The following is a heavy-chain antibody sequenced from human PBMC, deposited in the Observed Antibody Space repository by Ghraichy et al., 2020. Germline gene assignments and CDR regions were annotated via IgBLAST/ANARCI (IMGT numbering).Heavy chain of an antibody. CDR1: GASVSRDMSY. J-gene: IGHJ5*02. CDR2: VSSSGAT. V-gene: IGHV4-39*03. D-gene: IGHD6-19*01. CDR3: TKTRGNPSSGWPLDP. Sequence: SETLSLTCSVSGASVSRDMSYWGWIRQPPGKGLEWIATVSSSGATYYNPSLRSRGTISVDTSKNQFSLKVTSVTAADTAVYYCTKTRGNPSSGWPLDPWGQGTLVIVSS.